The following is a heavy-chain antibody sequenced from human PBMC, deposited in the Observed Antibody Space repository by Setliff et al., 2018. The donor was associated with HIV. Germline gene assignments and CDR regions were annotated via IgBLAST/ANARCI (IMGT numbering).Heavy chain of an antibody. CDR2: ITSSGTTT. Sequence: GGSLRLSCAASGFTFSAYSMNWVRQAPGKGLEWISYITSSGTTTLYGDSMRGRFTASRDNAESSMYLQINNLRAEDTAVYYCAIIRVNGSPYWGQGTPVTVSS. CDR1: GFTFSAYS. V-gene: IGHV3-48*04. J-gene: IGHJ4*02. D-gene: IGHD3-10*01. CDR3: AIIRVNGSPY.